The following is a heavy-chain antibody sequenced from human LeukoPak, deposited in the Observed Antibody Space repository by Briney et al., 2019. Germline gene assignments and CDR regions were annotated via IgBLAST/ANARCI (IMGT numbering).Heavy chain of an antibody. J-gene: IGHJ4*02. CDR2: IYDSGSI. D-gene: IGHD4-23*01. Sequence: SETLSLTCTVSGGSISSHYWSWIRQPPGKGLEWIGYIYDSGSINYNPSLKSRVTISVDTSKNQFSLKLSSVTPEDTAVYYCARDHPRRWTFDYWGQGTLVTVSS. CDR3: ARDHPRRWTFDY. V-gene: IGHV4-59*11. CDR1: GGSISSHY.